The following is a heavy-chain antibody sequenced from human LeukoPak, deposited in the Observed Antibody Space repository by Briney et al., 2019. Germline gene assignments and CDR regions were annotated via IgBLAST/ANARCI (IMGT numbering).Heavy chain of an antibody. V-gene: IGHV3-23*01. CDR2: ISGSGGST. D-gene: IGHD3-10*01. CDR1: GFTFSSYA. J-gene: IGHJ4*02. CDR3: ASRGVITYYFDY. Sequence: GGSLRLSCAASGFTFSSYAMSWVRQAPGKGLEWVSAISGSGGSTYYADSVKGRFTISRDNSMNTLYLQMNSLRAEDTAVYYCASRGVITYYFDYWGQGTLVTVSS.